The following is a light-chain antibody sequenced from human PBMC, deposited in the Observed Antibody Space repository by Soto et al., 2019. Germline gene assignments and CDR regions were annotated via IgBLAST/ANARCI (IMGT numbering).Light chain of an antibody. CDR1: QSLLHSNGNIY. CDR2: LGS. J-gene: IGKJ1*01. V-gene: IGKV2-28*01. Sequence: DIVLTQSPLSLPVTPGEPASISCRSSQSLLHSNGNIYLDWYLQKPGQSPQLLIYLGSIRASGVPDRFSGSGSGTECTLKITRVEAEDVGVYYCMQAIQAPLTFGLGTKVEIK. CDR3: MQAIQAPLT.